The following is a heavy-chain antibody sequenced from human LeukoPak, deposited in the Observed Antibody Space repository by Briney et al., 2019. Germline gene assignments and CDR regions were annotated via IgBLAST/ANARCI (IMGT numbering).Heavy chain of an antibody. CDR1: GFTFSSYW. CDR3: AREYYDFWSGYLHH. Sequence: GGSLRLSCAASGFTFSSYWMSWVRQAPGKGLEWVANIKQDGSEKYYVDSVEGRFTISRDNAKNSLYLQMNSLRAEDTAVYYCAREYYDFWSGYLHHWGQGTLVTVSS. J-gene: IGHJ4*02. D-gene: IGHD3-3*01. CDR2: IKQDGSEK. V-gene: IGHV3-7*03.